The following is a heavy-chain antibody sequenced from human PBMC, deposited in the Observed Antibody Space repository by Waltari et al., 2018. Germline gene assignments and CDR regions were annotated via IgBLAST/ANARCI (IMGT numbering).Heavy chain of an antibody. D-gene: IGHD6-19*01. CDR1: GFTFSYYA. Sequence: VQLVESGGGVVQPGRSLRLSCAASGFTFSYYAMSWVRQAPGKGLEWVSVIYSGGRDTYYADSVQGRFIISRDNSKNTVYLQMDSLRAEDTAVYYCAKVDSSGWSDAFDIWGQGTMVTVSS. V-gene: IGHV3-23*03. J-gene: IGHJ3*02. CDR3: AKVDSSGWSDAFDI. CDR2: IYSGGRDT.